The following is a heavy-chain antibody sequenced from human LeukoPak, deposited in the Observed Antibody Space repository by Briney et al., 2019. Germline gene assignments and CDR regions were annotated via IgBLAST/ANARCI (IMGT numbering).Heavy chain of an antibody. D-gene: IGHD1-1*01. V-gene: IGHV4-59*01. CDR1: GGSISSFY. J-gene: IGHJ6*03. Sequence: PSETLSLTCTVSGGSISSFYWSWIRQPPGKGLEWIGYIYSSGSTNYNPSLKSRLTISVDASKNQFSLKLTSVTAADTAVYYCSGTTGTDYYYYMDVWGKGTTATVSS. CDR3: SGTTGTDYYYYMDV. CDR2: IYSSGST.